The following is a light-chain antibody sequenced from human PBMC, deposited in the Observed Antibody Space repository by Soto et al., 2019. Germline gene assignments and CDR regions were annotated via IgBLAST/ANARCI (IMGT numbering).Light chain of an antibody. J-gene: IGLJ2*01. CDR3: SSYTISSTLV. CDR2: KVT. CDR1: SSDVGGYNY. V-gene: IGLV2-14*01. Sequence: QSALTQPASVSGSPGQSITISCTGTSSDVGGYNYVSWYQQHPGKVPKLLIFKVTSRPSGVSNRFSASKSGNTASLTISGLLAEDEADYYCSSYTISSTLVFGGGTKLT.